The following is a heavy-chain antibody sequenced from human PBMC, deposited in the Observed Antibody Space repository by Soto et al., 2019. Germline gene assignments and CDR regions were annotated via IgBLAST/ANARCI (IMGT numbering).Heavy chain of an antibody. CDR3: ARDPYHVLMVNAPNLYGMDV. CDR1: GYTFTSYA. V-gene: IGHV1-3*01. Sequence: ASVKVSCKASGYTFTSYAMHWVRQAPGQRLEWMGRISADNGNTNYSQRLQGRLTITTDTSTSTAYMELRSLRSDDTAVYYCARDPYHVLMVNAPNLYGMDVWGQGTTVTVSS. J-gene: IGHJ6*02. CDR2: ISADNGNT. D-gene: IGHD2-8*01.